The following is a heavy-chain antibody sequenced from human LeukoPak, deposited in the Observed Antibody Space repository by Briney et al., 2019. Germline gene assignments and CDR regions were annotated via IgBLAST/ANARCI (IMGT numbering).Heavy chain of an antibody. CDR3: VRAFPPLRTSSAGDL. D-gene: IGHD3-16*01. V-gene: IGHV3-21*01. CDR1: GFTFSDYD. Sequence: GGSLRLSCSPSGFTFSDYDMTWVRQAPGKGLEWVSSISGLSSHIYYGDSVKGRFSISRDNAKNSLYLQMNSLGAEDTAVYYCVRAFPPLRTSSAGDLWGQGTLVTISS. J-gene: IGHJ4*02. CDR2: ISGLSSHI.